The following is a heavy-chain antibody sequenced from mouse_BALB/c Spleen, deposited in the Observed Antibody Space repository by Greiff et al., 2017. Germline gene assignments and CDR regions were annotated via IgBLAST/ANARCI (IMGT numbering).Heavy chain of an antibody. D-gene: IGHD1-1*01. CDR3: ARQHGSSYDAMDY. Sequence: VQLQQSGPELVKPGASVKMSCKASGYTFTSYVMHWVKQKPGQGLEWIGYINPYNDGTKYNEKFKGKATLTSDKSSSTAYMELSSLTSEDSAVYYCARQHGSSYDAMDYWGQGTSVTVSS. V-gene: IGHV1-14*01. CDR2: INPYNDGT. J-gene: IGHJ4*01. CDR1: GYTFTSYV.